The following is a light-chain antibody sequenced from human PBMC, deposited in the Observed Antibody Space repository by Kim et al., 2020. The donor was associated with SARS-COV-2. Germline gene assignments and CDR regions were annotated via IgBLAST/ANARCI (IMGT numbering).Light chain of an antibody. CDR1: QSVNTF. Sequence: EIVLTQSPAILSLSPGERATLSCRASQSVNTFLAWYQQKPGQAPSLLIYDASNRATGVPARFSGSGSGTDFTLTISSLEPEDFAVYYCHHRSDWPLTFGGGTKVDIK. CDR3: HHRSDWPLT. V-gene: IGKV3-11*01. J-gene: IGKJ4*01. CDR2: DAS.